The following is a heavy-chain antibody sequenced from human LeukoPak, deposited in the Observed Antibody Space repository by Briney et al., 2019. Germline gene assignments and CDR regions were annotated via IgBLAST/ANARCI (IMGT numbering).Heavy chain of an antibody. CDR3: ARGRYGGNSPYNWFDP. CDR1: GYTFTSYD. D-gene: IGHD4-23*01. CDR2: MNPNSGNT. Sequence: ASVKVSCKASGYTFTSYDINWVRQATGQGLEWMGWMNPNSGNTGYAQKFQGRVTITRNTSISTAYMELSSLRSEDTAVYYCARGRYGGNSPYNWFDPWAREPWSPSLQ. J-gene: IGHJ5*02. V-gene: IGHV1-8*03.